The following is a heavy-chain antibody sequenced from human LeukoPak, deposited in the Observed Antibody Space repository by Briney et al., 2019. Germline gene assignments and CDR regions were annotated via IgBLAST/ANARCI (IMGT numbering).Heavy chain of an antibody. CDR3: ARGAYYDFWSGYYSRDNWFDP. CDR1: GGSITSYY. CDR2: IYYSGST. V-gene: IGHV4-59*08. D-gene: IGHD3-3*01. J-gene: IGHJ5*02. Sequence: SETLSLTCTVSGGSITSYYWNWIRQPPGKGLEWIGYIYYSGSTDYNPSLKSRVTISVDTSKNQFSLKLTSVTPADTAVYYCARGAYYDFWSGYYSRDNWFDPWGQGTLVTVSS.